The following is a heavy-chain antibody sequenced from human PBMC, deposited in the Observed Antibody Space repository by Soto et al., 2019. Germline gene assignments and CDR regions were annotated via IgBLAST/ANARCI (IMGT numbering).Heavy chain of an antibody. CDR2: INGDGSST. J-gene: IGHJ5*02. CDR3: ATVAYSGSFFAH. V-gene: IGHV3-74*01. Sequence: EVQLVESGGGLVQPGGSLRLSCAAAGFTFSNYWMYWVRQAPGKGLVWVSRINGDGSSTTYAESVKGRFTISRDNAKSTLYLQMNSLSAEDTAVYYCATVAYSGSFFAHWGQGTLVTVSS. CDR1: GFTFSNYW. D-gene: IGHD1-26*01.